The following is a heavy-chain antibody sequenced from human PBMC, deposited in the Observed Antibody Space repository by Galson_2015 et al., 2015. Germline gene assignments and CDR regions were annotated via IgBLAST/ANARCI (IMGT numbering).Heavy chain of an antibody. CDR3: AKDRGDSSGYWCAFEM. D-gene: IGHD3-22*01. Sequence: SLRLSCAASGFAFSSYAMTWVRQAPGKGLEWVSTITASGGMTYYADSVRGRFTIYRDNSKNTLSLQMSRLRVEDTAVYYCAKDRGDSSGYWCAFEMWGQGTMVTVSS. CDR1: GFAFSSYA. V-gene: IGHV3-23*01. CDR2: ITASGGMT. J-gene: IGHJ3*02.